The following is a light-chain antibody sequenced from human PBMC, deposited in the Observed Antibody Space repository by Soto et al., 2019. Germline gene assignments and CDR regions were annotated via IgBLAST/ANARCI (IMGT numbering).Light chain of an antibody. V-gene: IGKV3-20*01. CDR1: QSVSTNQ. CDR2: GAS. Sequence: ELVLTQSPCTLSLSPGERATLSCRASQSVSTNQLAWYQQRPGHAPGILIYGASSRATGIADRFSGSGSGTDFTLTISRLEPEDFTVYYCQYYYESSPFGRGTKVDIK. CDR3: QYYYESSP. J-gene: IGKJ4*01.